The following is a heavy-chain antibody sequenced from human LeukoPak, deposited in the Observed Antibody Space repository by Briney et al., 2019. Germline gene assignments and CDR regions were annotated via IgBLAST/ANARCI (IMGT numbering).Heavy chain of an antibody. CDR3: ARVAGGPGKLPHYDFWSGYWTYFDY. D-gene: IGHD3-3*01. CDR1: GFTFDNYA. CDR2: ITWNSGSI. Sequence: PGRSLRLSCAASGFTFDNYAMHWVRQVPGKGLEWVSGITWNSGSIDYADSVKGRFTISRDNAKNSLYLQMNSLRAEDTAVYYCARVAGGPGKLPHYDFWSGYWTYFDYWGQGTLVTVSS. J-gene: IGHJ4*02. V-gene: IGHV3-9*01.